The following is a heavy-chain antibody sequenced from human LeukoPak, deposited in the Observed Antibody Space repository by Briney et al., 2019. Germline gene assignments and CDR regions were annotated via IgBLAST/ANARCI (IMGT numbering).Heavy chain of an antibody. J-gene: IGHJ4*02. D-gene: IGHD6-13*01. Sequence: GGSLRLSCAASGFTFSSYGMQWVRQAPGKGLEWVAVISHDGSNKYYADSVKGRFTISRDNPKNTLYLQMNSLRAEDTAVYYCAKRSSSSSSWYVVDYWGQGTLVTVSS. CDR1: GFTFSSYG. CDR2: ISHDGSNK. CDR3: AKRSSSSSSWYVVDY. V-gene: IGHV3-30*18.